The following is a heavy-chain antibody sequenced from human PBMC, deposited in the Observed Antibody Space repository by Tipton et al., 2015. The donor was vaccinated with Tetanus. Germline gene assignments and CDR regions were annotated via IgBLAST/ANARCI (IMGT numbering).Heavy chain of an antibody. CDR3: ARDVGELSIGYLSSWFDP. V-gene: IGHV3-30*03. Sequence: SLRLSCAASGFTFYSYGMHWVRQAPGKGLEWVAVISYDGRNKYYAHYVKGRFTISRDNSKNTVYLQMNSLRAEETSVYYCARDVGELSIGYLSSWFDPGGHGTLVTVSS. D-gene: IGHD3-22*01. J-gene: IGHJ5*02. CDR1: GFTFYSYG. CDR2: ISYDGRNK.